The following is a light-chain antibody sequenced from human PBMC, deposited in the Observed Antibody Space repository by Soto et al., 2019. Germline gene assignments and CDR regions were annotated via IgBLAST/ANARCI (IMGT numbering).Light chain of an antibody. Sequence: AIPMTQSPSSLSASVGDRVTITCRASQDIRKDLGWYQQQPGKAPKLLIFYASGLQSGVPSRFSGSGSGTDFTLTINSLQPEDFATYYCLQDYSYPLTFGGGTKVELK. CDR3: LQDYSYPLT. CDR2: YAS. V-gene: IGKV1-6*01. CDR1: QDIRKD. J-gene: IGKJ4*01.